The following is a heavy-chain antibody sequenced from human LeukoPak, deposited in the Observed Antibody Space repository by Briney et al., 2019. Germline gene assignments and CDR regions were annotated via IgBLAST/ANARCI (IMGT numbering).Heavy chain of an antibody. Sequence: GGSLRLSCEASGFTFSDFYMSWIRQAPGKGLEWVSGISGRGASKYYADSVKGRFTISRDNSKNTLYLQMNSLRAEDTAVYYCAKGVVVAPDVTPFDYWGQGTLVTVSS. CDR1: GFTFSDFY. V-gene: IGHV3-23*01. CDR3: AKGVVVAPDVTPFDY. J-gene: IGHJ4*02. CDR2: ISGRGASK. D-gene: IGHD2-2*01.